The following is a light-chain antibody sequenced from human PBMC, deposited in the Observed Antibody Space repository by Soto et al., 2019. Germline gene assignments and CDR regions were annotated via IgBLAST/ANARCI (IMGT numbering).Light chain of an antibody. J-gene: IGKJ1*01. CDR1: QSITSY. CDR3: QLIYTPPWT. Sequence: DIQMTQSPSSLSSSGGDRVTITCRASQSITSYLNWYQQKPGKAPQLLIYAASSLQSGVPSRFSGGGSRKDFALTISRLRAEDFATYFCQLIYTPPWTLGQGPKVEV. V-gene: IGKV1-39*01. CDR2: AAS.